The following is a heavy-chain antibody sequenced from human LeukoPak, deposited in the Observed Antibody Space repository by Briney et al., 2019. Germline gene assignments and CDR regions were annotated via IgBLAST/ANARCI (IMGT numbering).Heavy chain of an antibody. CDR1: GFTFSSAW. CDR3: ARGRYFDY. Sequence: PGGSLRLSCAASGFTFSSAWMTWVRQAPGKGLEWVGHIKNKTNGGTTDYAAPVKGRFIISRDDSKNTLYLQMNSLRAEDTAVYYCARGRYFDYWGQGTLVTVSS. CDR2: IKNKTNGGTT. V-gene: IGHV3-15*01. J-gene: IGHJ4*02.